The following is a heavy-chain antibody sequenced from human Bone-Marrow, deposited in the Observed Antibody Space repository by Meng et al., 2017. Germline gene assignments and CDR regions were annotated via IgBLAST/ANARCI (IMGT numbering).Heavy chain of an antibody. D-gene: IGHD6-19*01. V-gene: IGHV3-30*04. CDR1: GFTFSSYA. Sequence: GESLKISCAASGFTFSSYAMHWVRQAPGKGLEWVAVISYDGSNKYYADSVKGRFTISRDNSKNTLYLQMNSLRAEDTAVYYCARDRSYSSGGGMDVWGQGTTVTVSS. CDR3: ARDRSYSSGGGMDV. J-gene: IGHJ6*02. CDR2: ISYDGSNK.